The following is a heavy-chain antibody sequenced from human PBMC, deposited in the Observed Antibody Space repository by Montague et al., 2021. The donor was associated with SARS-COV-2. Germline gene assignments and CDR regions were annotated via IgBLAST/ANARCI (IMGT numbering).Heavy chain of an antibody. V-gene: IGHV4-39*01. CDR3: ARLGDILTGYYSWFDP. Sequence: SETLSLTCTVSGGSISSSSYYWGWIRQPPGKGLEWIGSTYYSGSTYYNPSLKSRVTISVDTSKNQFSLKLSSVTAADTAVYYCARLGDILTGYYSWFDPWGQGTLVTVSS. D-gene: IGHD3-9*01. CDR1: GGSISSSSYY. J-gene: IGHJ5*02. CDR2: TYYSGST.